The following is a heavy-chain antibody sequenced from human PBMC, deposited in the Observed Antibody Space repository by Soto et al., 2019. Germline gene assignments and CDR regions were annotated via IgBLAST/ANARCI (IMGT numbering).Heavy chain of an antibody. CDR3: AKDAGIWFGELFTNFDY. J-gene: IGHJ4*02. CDR2: ISWNSGSI. V-gene: IGHV3-9*01. CDR1: GFTFDDYA. D-gene: IGHD3-10*01. Sequence: GGSLRLSCAASGFTFDDYAMHWVQQAPGKGLEWVSGISWNSGSIGYADSVKGRFTISRDNAKNSLYLQMNSLRAEDTALYYCAKDAGIWFGELFTNFDYWGQGTLVTVSS.